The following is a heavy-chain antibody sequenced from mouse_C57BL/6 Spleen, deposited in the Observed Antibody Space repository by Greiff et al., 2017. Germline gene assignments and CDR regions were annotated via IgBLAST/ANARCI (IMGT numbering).Heavy chain of an antibody. D-gene: IGHD2-10*01. CDR1: GFSLSTSGMG. Sequence: QVTLKVSGPGILQSSQTLSLTCSFSGFSLSTSGMGVSWIRQPSGKGLEWLAHIYWDDDKRYNPSLKSRLTISKDTSRNQVFRKITSVDTADTATYYCARTYYGNYVVYYAMDYWGQGTSVTVSS. V-gene: IGHV8-12*01. CDR2: IYWDDDK. J-gene: IGHJ4*01. CDR3: ARTYYGNYVVYYAMDY.